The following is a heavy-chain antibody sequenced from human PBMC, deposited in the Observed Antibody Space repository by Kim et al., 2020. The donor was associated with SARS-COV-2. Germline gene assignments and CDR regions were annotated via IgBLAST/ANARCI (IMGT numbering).Heavy chain of an antibody. J-gene: IGHJ4*02. V-gene: IGHV3-23*01. CDR3: AKDGHIVVVPAARSFDY. Sequence: VKGRFTISRDNSKNTLYLLMNSLRAEDTAVYYCAKDGHIVVVPAARSFDYWGQGTLVTVSS. D-gene: IGHD2-2*01.